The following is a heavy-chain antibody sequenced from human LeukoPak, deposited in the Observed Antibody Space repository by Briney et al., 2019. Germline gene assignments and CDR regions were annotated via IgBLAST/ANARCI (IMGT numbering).Heavy chain of an antibody. Sequence: GGSLRLSCAASGFTFSSYAMSWVRQAPGKGLEWVSAISGSGGSTYYADSVKGRFTISRDNSKNTLYLQMNSLRAEDTAVYYCAKEAYYDFWSGNMGFDYWGQGTLVTVSS. V-gene: IGHV3-23*01. CDR2: ISGSGGST. CDR3: AKEAYYDFWSGNMGFDY. J-gene: IGHJ4*02. CDR1: GFTFSSYA. D-gene: IGHD3-3*01.